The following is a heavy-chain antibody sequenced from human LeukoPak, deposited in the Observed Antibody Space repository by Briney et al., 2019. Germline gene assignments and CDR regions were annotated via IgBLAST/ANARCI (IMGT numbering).Heavy chain of an antibody. J-gene: IGHJ4*02. V-gene: IGHV4-61*02. CDR3: ARAPHFFDTSGSRYYFDS. D-gene: IGHD3-22*01. CDR1: GGSISSGSYY. CDR2: IYTSGST. Sequence: SETLSLTCTVSGGSISSGSYYWSWIRQPAGKGLEWIGRIYTSGSTNYNPSLKSRVTISVDTSKNQFSLHLSSVTAADTAVYYCARAPHFFDTSGSRYYFDSWGQGALVTVSS.